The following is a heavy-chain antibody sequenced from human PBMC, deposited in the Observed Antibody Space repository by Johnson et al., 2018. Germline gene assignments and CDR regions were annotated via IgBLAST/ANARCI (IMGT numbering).Heavy chain of an antibody. CDR1: GITFSGSA. Sequence: VQLVESGGGLVQPGGSLKLSCAASGITFSGSAIHWVRQASGKGLEWVGRIRSKANNYATEYAASVTGRFTISRDDSKNTTYLQMNSLKTEDTAVYYCSRHYRGEDYSNLNSYMDVGGKGTTVTVS. V-gene: IGHV3-73*01. D-gene: IGHD4-11*01. CDR2: IRSKANNYAT. J-gene: IGHJ6*03. CDR3: SRHYRGEDYSNLNSYMDV.